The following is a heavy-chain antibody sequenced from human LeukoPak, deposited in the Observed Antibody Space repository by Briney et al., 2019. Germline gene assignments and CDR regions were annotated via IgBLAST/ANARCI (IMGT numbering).Heavy chain of an antibody. D-gene: IGHD3-10*01. CDR3: ANLPRGDY. J-gene: IGHJ4*02. CDR2: IYSGGNT. V-gene: IGHV3-53*01. Sequence: GGSLRLSCAASGFTVSRNYMSWVRQASGKGLEWVSVIYSGGNTYYADFVKGRFTISRDSSKNTLYLQINSLTAEDTAVYYCANLPRGDYWGLGTLVTVSS. CDR1: GFTVSRNY.